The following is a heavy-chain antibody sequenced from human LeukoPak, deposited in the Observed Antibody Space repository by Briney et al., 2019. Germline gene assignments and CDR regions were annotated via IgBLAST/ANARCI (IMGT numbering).Heavy chain of an antibody. CDR3: ARSPPSSRWLHY. V-gene: IGHV3-33*08. D-gene: IGHD6-13*01. J-gene: IGHJ4*02. Sequence: PGGSLRLSCAASGFTFSSYGMHWVRQAPGKGLEWVAFIRYDGSNKYYADSVKGRFTISRDNAKNSLYLQMNSLRAEDTAVYYCARSPPSSRWLHYWGQGTLVTVSS. CDR2: IRYDGSNK. CDR1: GFTFSSYG.